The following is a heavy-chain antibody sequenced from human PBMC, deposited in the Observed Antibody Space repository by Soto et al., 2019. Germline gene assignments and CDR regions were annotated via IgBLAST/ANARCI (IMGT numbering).Heavy chain of an antibody. D-gene: IGHD1-26*01. J-gene: IGHJ6*01. CDR1: VDHG. V-gene: IGHV3-43D*04. CDR2: ISWDGGST. Sequence: VDHGVRRISKNQGRGLEWVSLISWDGGSTYYADSVKGRFTIYRDNSKNSLYLQMNSLRAEDTALYYCANFMGAVTDNTSFYHGMDV. CDR3: ANFMGAVTDNTSFYHGMDV.